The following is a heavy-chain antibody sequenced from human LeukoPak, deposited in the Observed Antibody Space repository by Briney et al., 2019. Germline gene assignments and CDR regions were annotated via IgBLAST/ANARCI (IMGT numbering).Heavy chain of an antibody. CDR3: AGVPLMYCGGDCYFDY. V-gene: IGHV4-61*01. Sequence: SETLSLTCTVSGGSVSSGSYYWSWIRQPPGKGLEWIGYIYYSGSTNYNPSLKSRVTISVDTSKNQFSLKLSSVTAADTAVYYCAGVPLMYCGGDCYFDYWGQGTLVTVSS. CDR2: IYYSGST. CDR1: GGSVSSGSYY. D-gene: IGHD2-21*02. J-gene: IGHJ4*02.